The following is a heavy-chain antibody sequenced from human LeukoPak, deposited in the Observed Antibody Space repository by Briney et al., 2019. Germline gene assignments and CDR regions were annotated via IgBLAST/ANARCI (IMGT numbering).Heavy chain of an antibody. J-gene: IGHJ4*02. CDR2: IFGGGST. CDR3: ARDPRITTSGDF. CDR1: GFTFSSYW. Sequence: GGSLRLSCAASGFTFSSYWMNWARQAPGKGLESVSVIFGGGSTYYADSVKGRFTISRDNSKNTLFLQMNSLRAEDTAVYYCARDPRITTSGDFWGQGTLVTVSS. D-gene: IGHD1/OR15-1a*01. V-gene: IGHV3-53*01.